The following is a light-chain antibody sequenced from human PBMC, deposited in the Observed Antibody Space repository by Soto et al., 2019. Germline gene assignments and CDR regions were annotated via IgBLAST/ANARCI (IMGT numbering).Light chain of an antibody. CDR3: QSYDSSSCV. CDR2: EDN. Sequence: NFMLTQPHSVSESPGKTVTISCTRSSGSIASNYVHWYQQRPGSSPTTVIYEDNQRPSGVHDRFSGSIDSSSNSASLTISGLKTEDEADYYCQSYDSSSCVFGGGTKVTVL. CDR1: SGSIASNY. J-gene: IGLJ3*02. V-gene: IGLV6-57*01.